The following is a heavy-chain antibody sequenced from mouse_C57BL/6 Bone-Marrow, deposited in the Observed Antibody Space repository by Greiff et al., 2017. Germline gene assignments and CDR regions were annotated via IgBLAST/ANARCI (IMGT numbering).Heavy chain of an antibody. CDR1: GYTFTSYW. CDR2: IYPGSGST. Sequence: QVQLQQPGAELVKPGASVKMSCKASGYTFTSYWITWVKQRPGQGLEWIGDIYPGSGSTNYNEKFKSKATLTVDTSSSTAYMQLSSLTSEDSAVYYCARDSYYYGSSYPYFDVWGTGTTVTVSS. J-gene: IGHJ1*03. V-gene: IGHV1-55*01. CDR3: ARDSYYYGSSYPYFDV. D-gene: IGHD1-1*01.